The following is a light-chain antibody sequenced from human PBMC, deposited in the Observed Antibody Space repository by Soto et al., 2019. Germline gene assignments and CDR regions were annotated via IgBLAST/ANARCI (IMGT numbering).Light chain of an antibody. CDR1: QSVSNRY. CDR2: GAS. Sequence: EIVLTQSPGTLSLSPGERGTLSCRASQSVSNRYLAWYQQKPGQAPRLLIYGASSRATGIPDRFSGSGSGTDFTLTISRLEPEDFAVYYCQQYGSSRWTFGQGTKVDI. V-gene: IGKV3-20*01. J-gene: IGKJ1*01. CDR3: QQYGSSRWT.